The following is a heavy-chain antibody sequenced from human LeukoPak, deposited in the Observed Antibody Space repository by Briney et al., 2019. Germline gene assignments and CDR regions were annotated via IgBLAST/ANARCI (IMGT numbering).Heavy chain of an antibody. J-gene: IGHJ4*02. CDR2: INPSGGST. Sequence: ASVKVPCKASGYTFTSYYMHWVRQAPGQGLEWMGIINPSGGSTSYAQKFQGRVTMTRDTSTSTVYMELSSLRSEDTAVCYCARAYSNYGNFDYWGQGTLVIVSS. D-gene: IGHD4-11*01. CDR1: GYTFTSYY. CDR3: ARAYSNYGNFDY. V-gene: IGHV1-46*01.